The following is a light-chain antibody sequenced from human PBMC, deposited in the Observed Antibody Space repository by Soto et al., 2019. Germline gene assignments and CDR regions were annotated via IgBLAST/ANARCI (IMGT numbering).Light chain of an antibody. CDR3: SSFTEGIELG. V-gene: IGLV2-8*01. CDR1: SSDIGGYNS. CDR2: DVT. Sequence: QSALTQSPYASGSPGQSATISCTGTSSDIGGYNSVSWYQQHPGKAPKVMIYDVTKRPSGVPDRFSGSKSGNTASLTVSELQAEDEADYYSSSFTEGIELGFGTVTKVT. J-gene: IGLJ1*01.